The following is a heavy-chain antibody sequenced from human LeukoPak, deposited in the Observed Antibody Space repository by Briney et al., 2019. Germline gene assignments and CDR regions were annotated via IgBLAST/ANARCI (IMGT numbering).Heavy chain of an antibody. D-gene: IGHD5-18*01. CDR1: GGSISSYY. Sequence: SETLSLTCTVSGGSISSYYWSWIRQSPGKGLECIGYIHYTGSTNYNPSLKSRVTISVDTSKNQFSLKLSSVTAADTAVYYCARGSYGTPMDVWGKGTTATISS. CDR2: IHYTGST. V-gene: IGHV4-59*01. J-gene: IGHJ6*03. CDR3: ARGSYGTPMDV.